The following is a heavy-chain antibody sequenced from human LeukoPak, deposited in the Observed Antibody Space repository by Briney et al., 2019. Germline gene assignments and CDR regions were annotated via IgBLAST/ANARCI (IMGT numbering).Heavy chain of an antibody. V-gene: IGHV1-69*04. CDR3: ARAGVIAAAEYYYYYYYMDV. J-gene: IGHJ6*03. Sequence: GASVKVSCKASGGTFSSYAISWMRQAPGQGLEWMGRIIPILGIANYAQKFQGRVTITADKSTSTAYMELSSLRSEDTAVYYCARAGVIAAAEYYYYYYYMDVWGKGTTVTASS. D-gene: IGHD6-13*01. CDR2: IIPILGIA. CDR1: GGTFSSYA.